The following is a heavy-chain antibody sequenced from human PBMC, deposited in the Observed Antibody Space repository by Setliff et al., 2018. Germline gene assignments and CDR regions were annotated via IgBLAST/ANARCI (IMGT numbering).Heavy chain of an antibody. V-gene: IGHV4-59*01. CDR1: GGFTSSFY. D-gene: IGHD3-16*01. J-gene: IGHJ5*02. CDR3: ARDYQGGWFDP. CDR2: VDHSGST. Sequence: SETLSLTCTISGGFTSSFYWSWIRQAPGKGLEWIGYVDHSGSTNSSPSLKSRGTISVDTSKTQVSLTLTSVTAADTAVYYCARDYQGGWFDPWGPGTLVTVSS.